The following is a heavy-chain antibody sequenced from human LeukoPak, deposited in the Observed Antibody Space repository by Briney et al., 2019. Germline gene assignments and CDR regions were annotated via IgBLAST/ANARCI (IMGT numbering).Heavy chain of an antibody. Sequence: ASVKVSCKASGYTFTSYDINWVRQATGQGLEWMGWMNPNSGNTGYAQKFQGRVTMTRNTSISTAYMELSSLRSEDTAVYYCARGGRVWQQLTGKLYGMDAWGQGTTVTVSS. CDR3: ARGGRVWQQLTGKLYGMDA. CDR1: GYTFTSYD. D-gene: IGHD6-13*01. V-gene: IGHV1-8*01. CDR2: MNPNSGNT. J-gene: IGHJ6*02.